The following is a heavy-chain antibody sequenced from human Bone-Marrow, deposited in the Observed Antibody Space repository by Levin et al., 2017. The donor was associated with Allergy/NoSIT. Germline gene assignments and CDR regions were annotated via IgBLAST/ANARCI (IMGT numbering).Heavy chain of an antibody. CDR3: AREGIAARPYYYYGMDV. D-gene: IGHD6-6*01. V-gene: IGHV3-53*01. J-gene: IGHJ6*02. Sequence: PGESLKISCAASGFTVSSNYMSWVRQAPGKGLEWVSVIYSGGSTYYADSVKGRFTISRDNSKNTLYLQMNSLRAEDTAVYYCAREGIAARPYYYYGMDVWGQGTTVTVSS. CDR2: IYSGGST. CDR1: GFTVSSNY.